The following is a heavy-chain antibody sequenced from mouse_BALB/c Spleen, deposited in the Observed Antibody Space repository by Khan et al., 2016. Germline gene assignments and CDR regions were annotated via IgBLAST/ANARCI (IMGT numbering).Heavy chain of an antibody. D-gene: IGHD1-1*01. CDR1: GYSFTNSG. CDR2: INTSTGEP. Sequence: QIQLVQSGPELKKPGETVKISCTASGYSFTNSGMNWVKQAPGKGLKWMGWINTSTGEPAYDDDFKGRLVFSLEISASTAYLRINDLRNEDMATYYCARDHGSSYGWFSYWGQGTLVTVSA. J-gene: IGHJ3*01. CDR3: ARDHGSSYGWFSY. V-gene: IGHV9-1*02.